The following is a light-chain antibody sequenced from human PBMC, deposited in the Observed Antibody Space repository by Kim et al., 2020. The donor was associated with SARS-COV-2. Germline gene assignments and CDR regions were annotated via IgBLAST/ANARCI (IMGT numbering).Light chain of an antibody. CDR1: HNINSW. J-gene: IGKJ2*01. CDR3: QQDSSHPHT. Sequence: SASVGNRVTITGRASHNINSWLAWYQQTPGKAPERLIYKASTLESGVPSKFSGSGPGTEFTLTINDLQPDDFATNHGQQDSSHPHTFGQGTKLEIK. V-gene: IGKV1-5*03. CDR2: KAS.